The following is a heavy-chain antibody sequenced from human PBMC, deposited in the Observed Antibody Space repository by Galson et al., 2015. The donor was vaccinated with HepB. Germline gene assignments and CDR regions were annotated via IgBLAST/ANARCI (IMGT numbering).Heavy chain of an antibody. CDR1: GFTFSSYG. CDR2: IWYDGSNT. D-gene: IGHD3-22*01. CDR3: ARDHSYYDTSGTFDY. V-gene: IGHV3-33*08. J-gene: IGHJ4*02. Sequence: SLRLSCAASGFTFSSYGMHWVRQAPGKGLEWVAVIWYDGSNTYYADSVKGRFTISRDNSKNTLYLQMNSLRAEDTAVYYCARDHSYYDTSGTFDYWGQGTLVTVSS.